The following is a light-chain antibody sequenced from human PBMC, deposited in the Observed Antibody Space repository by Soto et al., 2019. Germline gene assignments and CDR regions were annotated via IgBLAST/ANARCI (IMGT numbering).Light chain of an antibody. Sequence: EIVMTQSPATLSVSPGERYTLSCRASQSVSYNLAWYQQKPGQXPRXXIYGPSTRATGIPARFSGSGSGTELTITISSLQSEDFELYYCQQYNNWPRTFGQGTKVDIK. CDR2: GPS. V-gene: IGKV3-15*01. CDR3: QQYNNWPRT. CDR1: QSVSYN. J-gene: IGKJ1*01.